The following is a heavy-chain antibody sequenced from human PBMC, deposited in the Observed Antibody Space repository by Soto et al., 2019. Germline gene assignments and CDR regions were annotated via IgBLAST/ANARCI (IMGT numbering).Heavy chain of an antibody. CDR3: AKDVSAPNDYGHYVFPH. Sequence: GGSLRLACAASGFTFSSYAMSWVRQAPGKGLEWVSAISGSGGSTYYADSVKGRFTISRDNSKNTLYLQMNSLRAEDTAVYYCAKDVSAPNDYGHYVFPHWGQGTLVTVSS. J-gene: IGHJ1*01. V-gene: IGHV3-23*01. CDR1: GFTFSSYA. CDR2: ISGSGGST. D-gene: IGHD4-17*01.